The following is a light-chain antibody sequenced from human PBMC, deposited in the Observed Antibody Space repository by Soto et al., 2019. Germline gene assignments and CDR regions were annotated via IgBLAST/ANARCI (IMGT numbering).Light chain of an antibody. V-gene: IGKV3-20*01. J-gene: IGKJ2*01. CDR2: DAS. Sequence: EIVLPQSPGTPSSPPGERATLYFRTSQSVTDRYLAWYQHKPGQAPRLLIYDASTRATTIPARFSGSGSGTEFTITISILESEDFAVYYCQQYGTSQYAFGQGTRLEIK. CDR3: QQYGTSQYA. CDR1: QSVTDRY.